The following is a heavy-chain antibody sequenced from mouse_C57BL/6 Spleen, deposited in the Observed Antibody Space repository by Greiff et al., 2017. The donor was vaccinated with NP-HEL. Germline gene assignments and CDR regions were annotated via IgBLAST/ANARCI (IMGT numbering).Heavy chain of an antibody. J-gene: IGHJ3*01. D-gene: IGHD1-1*01. CDR2: INPSNGGT. V-gene: IGHV1-53*01. Sequence: VQLQQPGTELVKPGASVKLSCKASGYTFTSYWMHWVKQRPGQGLEWIGNINPSNGGTNYNEKFKSKATLTVDTSSSTAYMQLSSLTSEDSAVYYSARKEGGRSYRFAYWGQGTLVTVSA. CDR3: ARKEGGRSYRFAY. CDR1: GYTFTSYW.